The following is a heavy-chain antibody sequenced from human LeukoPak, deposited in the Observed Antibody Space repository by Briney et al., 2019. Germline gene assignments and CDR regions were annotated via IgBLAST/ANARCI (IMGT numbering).Heavy chain of an antibody. CDR2: IYSGGSI. V-gene: IGHV3-53*01. D-gene: IGHD3-3*02. Sequence: GGSLRLSCAVSGFDVIENYVTWVRQAPGKWLEWVSVIYSGGSIYYSDSVKGRFTISRDTSRNMVFLQMTSLRAEDTAVYYCARCSADIFELHFQSWGQGTLVTVSS. CDR1: GFDVIENY. J-gene: IGHJ5*02. CDR3: ARCSADIFELHFQS.